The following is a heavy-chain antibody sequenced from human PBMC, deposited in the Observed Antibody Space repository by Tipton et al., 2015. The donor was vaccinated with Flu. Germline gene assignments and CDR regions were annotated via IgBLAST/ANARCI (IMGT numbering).Heavy chain of an antibody. J-gene: IGHJ4*02. CDR3: AREGVMKGQGGIFDY. D-gene: IGHD1-26*01. Sequence: TLSLTCTVSGGSISSYYWSWIRQPAGTGLEWIGRIYTSGSTNYNPSLKSRVTMSVDTSKNQFSLKLSSVTAADTAVYYCAREGVMKGQGGIFDYWGQGTLVTVSS. CDR1: GGSISSYY. CDR2: IYTSGST. V-gene: IGHV4-4*07.